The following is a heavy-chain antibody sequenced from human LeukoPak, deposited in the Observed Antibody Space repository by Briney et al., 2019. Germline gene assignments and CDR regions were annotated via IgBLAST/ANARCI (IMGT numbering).Heavy chain of an antibody. J-gene: IGHJ4*02. CDR2: ISISGGST. D-gene: IGHD5-12*01. V-gene: IGHV3-23*01. CDR3: AKGATLNGGYDLDY. CDR1: GFTFSSYG. Sequence: GGSLRLSCAASGFTFSSYGMHWVRQAPGKGLEWVSTISISGGSTYYADSVKGRFTISRDNSKNTLYLQMNSLRAEDTAVYYCAKGATLNGGYDLDYWGQGTLVTVSS.